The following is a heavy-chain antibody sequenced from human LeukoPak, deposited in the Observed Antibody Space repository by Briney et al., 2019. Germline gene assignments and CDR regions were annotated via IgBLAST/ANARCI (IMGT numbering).Heavy chain of an antibody. V-gene: IGHV4-61*01. CDR2: IFHSGHT. J-gene: IGHJ4*02. Sequence: SETLSLTCTVSGGSVSSGNFYWSCIRQPPGKGLERSGYIFHSGHTNYNPSLKSRVTMSVDTSKNHFSLKLTSVTAADTAVYYCAACGGDCYGYYFDYWGQGTLVTVSS. CDR1: GGSVSSGNFY. D-gene: IGHD2-21*02. CDR3: AACGGDCYGYYFDY.